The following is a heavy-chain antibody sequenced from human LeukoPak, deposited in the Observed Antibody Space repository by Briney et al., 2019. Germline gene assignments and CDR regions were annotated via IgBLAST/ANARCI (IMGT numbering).Heavy chain of an antibody. CDR2: INTSGGRT. CDR1: GFIFSTYV. V-gene: IGHV3-23*01. Sequence: PGGSLRLSCAASGFIFSTYVMTWVRQVPGKGLEWVSSINTSGGRTHYADSVKGRFTISRDNSKNTLYLQMSGLRVEDTAVYYCAKQAFGDYLYYFDHWGQGTLVTVSS. J-gene: IGHJ4*02. CDR3: AKQAFGDYLYYFDH. D-gene: IGHD4-17*01.